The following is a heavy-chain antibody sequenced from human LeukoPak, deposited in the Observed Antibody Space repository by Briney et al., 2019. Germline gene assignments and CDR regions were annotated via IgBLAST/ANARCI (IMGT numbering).Heavy chain of an antibody. D-gene: IGHD6-13*01. V-gene: IGHV4-31*03. J-gene: IGHJ4*02. CDR2: IYYSGST. Sequence: SQTLSLTCTVSGGSISSGGYYWSWIRQHPGKGLEWIGYIYYSGSTYYNPSLKSRVTISVDTSKNQCSLKLSSVTAADTAVYYCARAAAAGVDYWGQGTLVTVSS. CDR3: ARAAAAGVDY. CDR1: GGSISSGGYY.